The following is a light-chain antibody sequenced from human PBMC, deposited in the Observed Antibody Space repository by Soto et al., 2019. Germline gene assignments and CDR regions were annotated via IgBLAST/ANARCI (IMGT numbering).Light chain of an antibody. V-gene: IGKV3-15*01. CDR1: QSVSSN. CDR3: QQYKNWPPLT. CDR2: GAS. Sequence: EIVMTKAPATLSVSPGETATLSCRANQSVSSNFDGYQQKPGQAPSRVIYGASTRATDLPPRFSGSGSGTEFSRTITSLQSEDFAVYYCQQYKNWPPLTFGGGTKVEI. J-gene: IGKJ4*01.